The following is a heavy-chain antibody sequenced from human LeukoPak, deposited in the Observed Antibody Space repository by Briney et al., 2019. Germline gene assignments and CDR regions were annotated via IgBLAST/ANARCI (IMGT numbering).Heavy chain of an antibody. CDR3: ARTKLGDDQYYFDY. CDR2: IYSSGST. Sequence: SETLSLTCNVSGGSISNYYWSWIRQPAGKGLEWIGRIYSSGSTNYNPSLKSRVTMSADTSKNQLCLKLRSVTAADTALYCCARTKLGDDQYYFDYWGQGTLVTVSS. D-gene: IGHD1-7*01. CDR1: GGSISNYY. V-gene: IGHV4-4*07. J-gene: IGHJ4*02.